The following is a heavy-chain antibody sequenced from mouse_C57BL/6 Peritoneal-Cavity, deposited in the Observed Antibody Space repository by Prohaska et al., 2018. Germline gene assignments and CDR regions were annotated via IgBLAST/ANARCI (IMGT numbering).Heavy chain of an antibody. CDR1: GIDFSRYW. J-gene: IGHJ3*01. CDR3: ATYYSNYWFAY. Sequence: EVKLLQSGGGLVQPGGSLKLSCAASGIDFSRYWMSWVRRAPGKGLEWIGEINPDSSTINYAPSRKDKFIISRDNAKNTLYLQMSKVRSDDTALYYCATYYSNYWFAYWGQGTLVTVSA. CDR2: INPDSSTI. V-gene: IGHV4-1*01. D-gene: IGHD2-5*01.